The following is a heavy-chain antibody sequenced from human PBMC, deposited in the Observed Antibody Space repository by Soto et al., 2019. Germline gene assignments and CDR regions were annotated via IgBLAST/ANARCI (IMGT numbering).Heavy chain of an antibody. CDR3: TRDGRGLGRLSLFEY. Sequence: PGESLRLSCAASGFTVNSDYMNWVRQTPGKGLEWVASIYSGETTYYADSVRGRFTISSDKSKNTLYFQLSSLRIEDTAVYYCTRDGRGLGRLSLFEYWGQGVLVTVSS. D-gene: IGHD2-21*02. CDR1: GFTVNSDY. J-gene: IGHJ4*02. V-gene: IGHV3-53*01. CDR2: IYSGETT.